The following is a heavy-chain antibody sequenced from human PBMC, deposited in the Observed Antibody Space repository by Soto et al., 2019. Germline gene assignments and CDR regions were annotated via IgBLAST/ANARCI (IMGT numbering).Heavy chain of an antibody. Sequence: QVQLVQSGAEVKKPGASVKVSCRASGYTFTSYGINWVRQAPGQGLEWMGWISVYNGNTNYAQRFQGRVTMTTDTSTSTAYMELRSLRSDDTAVYYCARGSRDFWSGYSDYWGQGPLVTVSS. V-gene: IGHV1-18*01. CDR1: GYTFTSYG. D-gene: IGHD3-3*01. CDR2: ISVYNGNT. CDR3: ARGSRDFWSGYSDY. J-gene: IGHJ4*02.